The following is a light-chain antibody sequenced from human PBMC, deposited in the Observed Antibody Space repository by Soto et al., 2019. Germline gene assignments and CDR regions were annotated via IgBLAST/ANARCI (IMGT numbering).Light chain of an antibody. CDR1: SSNIGSNT. CDR2: SNN. CDR3: AAWDDSLNGPVV. V-gene: IGLV1-44*01. J-gene: IGLJ2*01. Sequence: QPVLTQPPSASGTPGQRVTISCSGSSSNIGSNTVNWYQQLPGTAPKLLIYSNNQRPSGVPDRFSGSKSGTSASLAISGLQSEDEADYYCAAWDDSLNGPVVFGGGTKVTVL.